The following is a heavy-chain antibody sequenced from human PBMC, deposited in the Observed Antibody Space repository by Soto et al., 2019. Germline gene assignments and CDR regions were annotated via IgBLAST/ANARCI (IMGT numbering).Heavy chain of an antibody. CDR3: ARADSGYAHGYYYYGMDV. J-gene: IGHJ6*02. V-gene: IGHV3-23*01. CDR2: ISGGGHNT. Sequence: GGSLRLSCAASGFTFSSYAISWIRLSPGKGLEWVSVISGGGHNTYYTPSVKGRFTISRDDFKNSLYLQMNSLRAEDTAVYYCARADSGYAHGYYYYGMDVWGQGTTVTVSS. CDR1: GFTFSSYA. D-gene: IGHD5-12*01.